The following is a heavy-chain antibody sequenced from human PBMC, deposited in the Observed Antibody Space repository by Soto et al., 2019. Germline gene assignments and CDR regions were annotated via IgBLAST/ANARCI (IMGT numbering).Heavy chain of an antibody. V-gene: IGHV4-39*01. CDR1: GGSISTSSYY. CDR3: ARHPHYYDSSGYYGWFDP. CDR2: IYYSGRS. Sequence: SETLSLACTVSGGSISTSSYYWGWIRQPPGKGLEWIGTIYYSGRSYHNPSLKSRVTISVDTSKNQFSLTLTSVTAADTAVYYCARHPHYYDSSGYYGWFDPWGQGTLVTVSS. D-gene: IGHD3-22*01. J-gene: IGHJ5*02.